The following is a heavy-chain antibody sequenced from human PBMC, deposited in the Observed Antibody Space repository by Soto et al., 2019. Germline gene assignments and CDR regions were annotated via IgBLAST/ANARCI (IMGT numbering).Heavy chain of an antibody. CDR3: AKGSTTLGKYGMDV. V-gene: IGHV3-30*18. CDR1: GFTFSSYG. CDR2: ISYDGSNK. Sequence: QVQLVESGGGVVQPGRSLRLSCAASGFTFSSYGMHWVRQAPGKGLEWVAVISYDGSNKYYADSVKGRFTISRDNSKNTLYLQMNSRRAEDSAVYYCAKGSTTLGKYGMDVWGQGVKGTVCS. D-gene: IGHD2-2*01. J-gene: IGHJ6*02.